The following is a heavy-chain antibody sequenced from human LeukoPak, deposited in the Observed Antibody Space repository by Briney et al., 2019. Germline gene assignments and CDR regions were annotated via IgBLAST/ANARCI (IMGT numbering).Heavy chain of an antibody. CDR3: ARGGYHFDY. D-gene: IGHD5-18*01. CDR2: ISDSGGTI. J-gene: IGHJ4*02. V-gene: IGHV3-48*03. Sequence: GGSQRLSCADSECTFSSFEMNWVRQAPGKGLEWVSKISDSGGTIYYADSVTGRFTIFRDNAENSLYLQMSSLRAEDTAVYYCARGGYHFDYWGQGTLVTVPS. CDR1: ECTFSSFE.